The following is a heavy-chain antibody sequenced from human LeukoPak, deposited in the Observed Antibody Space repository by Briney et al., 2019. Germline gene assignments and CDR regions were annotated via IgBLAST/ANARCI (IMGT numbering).Heavy chain of an antibody. V-gene: IGHV1-46*01. CDR3: ARRYYYDSSGYYFLDY. J-gene: IGHJ4*02. Sequence: ASVKVSCKASGYTFTSYYMHWLRQAPGQGLEWMGIINPSCGSTSYAQKFQGRVTMTRDMSTSTVYMELSSLRSEDTAVYYCARRYYYDSSGYYFLDYWGQGTLVTVSS. CDR2: INPSCGST. CDR1: GYTFTSYY. D-gene: IGHD3-22*01.